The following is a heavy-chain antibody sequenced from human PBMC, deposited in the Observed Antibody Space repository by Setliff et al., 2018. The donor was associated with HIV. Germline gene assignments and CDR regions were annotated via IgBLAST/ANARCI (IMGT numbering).Heavy chain of an antibody. CDR2: INYSGTT. J-gene: IGHJ4*02. CDR3: ARHARRSDDSWFAQAYSFNY. D-gene: IGHD3-10*01. CDR1: GGSINSTSYN. Sequence: SETLSLTCIVSGGSINSTSYNWGWVRQSPGKGLEWIGSINYSGTTYKNPPLKSRVTMSVDTAKNQFSLKVTSVSAADAATYFCARHARRSDDSWFAQAYSFNYWGQGALVTVSS. V-gene: IGHV4-39*01.